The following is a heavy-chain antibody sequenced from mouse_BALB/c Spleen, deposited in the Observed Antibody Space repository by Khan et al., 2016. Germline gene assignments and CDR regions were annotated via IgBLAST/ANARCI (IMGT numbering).Heavy chain of an antibody. CDR3: ARFRYSNY. CDR1: GYTFTNYG. Sequence: QIQLVQSGPELKKPGETVKISCKASGYTFTNYGMNWVKQAPGKGLKWMGWINTYTGEPTYADDFKGRFAFSLDTSASTAYLQINNLKNEDMATYFCARFRYSNYWGQGTTLTVSS. J-gene: IGHJ2*01. CDR2: INTYTGEP. D-gene: IGHD2-5*01. V-gene: IGHV9-1*02.